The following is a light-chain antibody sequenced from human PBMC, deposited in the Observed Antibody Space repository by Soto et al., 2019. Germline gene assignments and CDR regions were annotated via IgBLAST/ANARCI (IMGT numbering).Light chain of an antibody. Sequence: EIVLTQSPGTLSLSPGERATLSCRASQSVSSSYLAWYQHKPGQAPRLLIYGASTRATGIPDRFSGSGSGTDFTLTISRLEPEDFAVYLCQQFGSPFTFGPGTKVDLK. CDR3: QQFGSPFT. V-gene: IGKV3-20*01. CDR1: QSVSSSY. CDR2: GAS. J-gene: IGKJ3*01.